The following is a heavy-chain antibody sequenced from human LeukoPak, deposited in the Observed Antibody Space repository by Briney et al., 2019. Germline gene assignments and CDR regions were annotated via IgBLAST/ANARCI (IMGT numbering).Heavy chain of an antibody. V-gene: IGHV3-7*03. CDR2: IKQDGSEK. CDR1: GFSFSSYW. D-gene: IGHD6-13*01. J-gene: IGHJ5*02. Sequence: GGSLRLSCAASGFSFSSYWMSWVRQAPGKGLEWVANIKQDGSEKYYVDSVKGRFTISRDNAKNSLYLQMNSLRAEDTAVYYCARDGWGPYSSTSDHWGQGTLVTVSS. CDR3: ARDGWGPYSSTSDH.